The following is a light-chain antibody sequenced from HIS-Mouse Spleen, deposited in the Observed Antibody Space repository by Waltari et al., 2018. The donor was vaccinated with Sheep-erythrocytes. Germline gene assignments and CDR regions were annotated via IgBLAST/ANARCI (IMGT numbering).Light chain of an antibody. CDR3: QQYYSTLT. CDR1: QSVLYSSNNKNY. CDR2: WAS. J-gene: IGKJ4*01. V-gene: IGKV4-1*01. Sequence: DIVMTQSPDSLAVSLGERATINCKSSQSVLYSSNNKNYLAWYQQKPGQPPKLLIYWASTRASGVPDRFSGSGSGTDFTLTIGSLQAEDVAVYYCQQYYSTLTFGGGTKVEIK.